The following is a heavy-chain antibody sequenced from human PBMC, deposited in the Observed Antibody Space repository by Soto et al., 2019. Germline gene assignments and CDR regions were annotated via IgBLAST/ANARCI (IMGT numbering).Heavy chain of an antibody. CDR3: ARAPIGGVVVTPGWFDP. V-gene: IGHV4-30-4*01. J-gene: IGHJ5*02. CDR2: IYYSGST. Sequence: SETLSLTCTVSGGSIGSGDYYWSWIRQPPGKGLEWIGYIYYSGSTYYNPSLKSRVTISVDTSKNQFSLKLSSVTAADTAVYYCARAPIGGVVVTPGWFDPWGQGTLVTVSS. CDR1: GGSIGSGDYY. D-gene: IGHD3-22*01.